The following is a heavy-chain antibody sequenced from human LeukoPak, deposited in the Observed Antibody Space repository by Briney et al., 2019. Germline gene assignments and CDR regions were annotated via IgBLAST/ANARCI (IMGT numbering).Heavy chain of an antibody. J-gene: IGHJ4*02. CDR3: ARPRNGGYTSYFDY. V-gene: IGHV3-21*01. D-gene: IGHD5-12*01. Sequence: GGSLRLSCAVSGFTFSRNSMNWVRQAPGKGLEWVSSISTSSSYIYYADSVKGRFTISRDNSKNTLYLQMGSLRAEDMAVYYCARPRNGGYTSYFDYWGQGTLVTVSS. CDR1: GFTFSRNS. CDR2: ISTSSSYI.